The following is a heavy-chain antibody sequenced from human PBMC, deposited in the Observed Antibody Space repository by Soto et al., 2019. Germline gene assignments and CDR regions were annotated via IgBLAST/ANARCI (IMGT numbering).Heavy chain of an antibody. D-gene: IGHD1-26*01. V-gene: IGHV3-9*01. CDR1: GFTFSSYA. Sequence: GGSLRLSCAASGFTFSSYAMRWVRQAPGKGLEWVSGISCNGGSIGYADSVKGRFTISRDNAKNSLYPQMNSLRAEDTALYYCAKDIEELFNAFDIWGQGTMVTVSS. CDR2: ISCNGGSI. CDR3: AKDIEELFNAFDI. J-gene: IGHJ3*02.